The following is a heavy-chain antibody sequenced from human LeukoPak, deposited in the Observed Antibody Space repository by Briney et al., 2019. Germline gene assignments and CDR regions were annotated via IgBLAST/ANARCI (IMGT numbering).Heavy chain of an antibody. J-gene: IGHJ4*02. D-gene: IGHD3-10*01. Sequence: EASVKVSCKSSGYTFTSYTMHWVRQPPGQRLEWMGWINAGNGNTKYSQDFQGRVTITSDTDASTAYLELSSLRSEDMAVYYCARANYYGSGTYYNPFDYWGQGTLVTVSS. CDR3: ARANYYGSGTYYNPFDY. CDR1: GYTFTSYT. V-gene: IGHV1-3*03. CDR2: INAGNGNT.